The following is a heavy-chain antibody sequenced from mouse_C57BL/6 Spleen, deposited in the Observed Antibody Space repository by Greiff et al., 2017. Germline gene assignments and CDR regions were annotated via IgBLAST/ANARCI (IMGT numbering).Heavy chain of an antibody. V-gene: IGHV1-59*01. CDR2: IDPSDSYT. J-gene: IGHJ3*01. CDR1: GYTFTSYW. CDR3: ARGGGLRREFAY. Sequence: VQLQQPGAELVRPGTSVKLSCKASGYTFTSYWMHWVKQRPGQGLEWIGVIDPSDSYTNYNQKFKGKATLTVDTSSSTAYMQLSSLTSEDSAVYYCARGGGLRREFAYWGQGTLVTVSA. D-gene: IGHD2-4*01.